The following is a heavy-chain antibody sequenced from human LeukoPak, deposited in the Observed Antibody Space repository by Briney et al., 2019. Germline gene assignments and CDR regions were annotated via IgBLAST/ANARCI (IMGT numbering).Heavy chain of an antibody. CDR2: INPNSGGT. CDR3: ARARMGSAYDYFDY. Sequence: ASETLSFKSSVYTFTINYIHWVRQAPGQGLEWVGWINPNSGGTNFAQKFQGRFTMTRDTSTTTAYMELSSLRSDDTAVYCCARARMGSAYDYFDYWGQGTLVTVSS. J-gene: IGHJ4*02. CDR1: VYTFTINY. D-gene: IGHD5-12*01. V-gene: IGHV1-2*02.